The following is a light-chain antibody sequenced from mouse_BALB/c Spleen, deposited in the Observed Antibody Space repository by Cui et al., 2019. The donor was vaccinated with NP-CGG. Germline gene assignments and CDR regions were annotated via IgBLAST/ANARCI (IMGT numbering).Light chain of an antibody. CDR1: TGAVTTSNY. Sequence: QAVANQESALTTSPGETVTLTVRSSTGAVTTSNYANWVQEKPDHLFTGLIGGTNNRAPGVPARFSGSLIGDKAALTITGAQTEDEAIYFCALWYSNHWVFGGGTKLTVL. CDR3: ALWYSNHWV. J-gene: IGLJ1*01. CDR2: GTN. V-gene: IGLV1*01.